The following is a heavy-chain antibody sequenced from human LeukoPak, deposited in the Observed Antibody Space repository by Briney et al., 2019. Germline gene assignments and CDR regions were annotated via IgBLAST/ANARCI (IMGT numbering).Heavy chain of an antibody. CDR2: IYYSGST. Sequence: SETLSLTCTVSGGSISSSSYYWGWIRQPPGKGLEWIGSIYYSGSTYYNPSLKSRVTISVDTSKNQFSLKLSSVTAADTAVYYCARVFGCSSTSCYGGADYWGQGTLVTVSS. CDR1: GGSISSSSYY. V-gene: IGHV4-39*01. J-gene: IGHJ4*02. D-gene: IGHD2-2*01. CDR3: ARVFGCSSTSCYGGADY.